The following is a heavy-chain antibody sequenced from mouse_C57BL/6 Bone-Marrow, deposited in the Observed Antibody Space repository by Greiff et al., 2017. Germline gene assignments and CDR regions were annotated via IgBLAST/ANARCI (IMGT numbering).Heavy chain of an antibody. CDR1: GYAFSSSW. V-gene: IGHV1-82*01. CDR2: IYPGDGDT. CDR3: SRTITKVVVPHFDV. Sequence: QVQLQQSGPELVKPGASVKISCKASGYAFSSSWMNWVQQRPGKGLEWIGRIYPGDGDTNYNGKFKGKATLTADKSSSTAFKQLSSLASEESTVNFYSRTITKVVVPHFDVWGTGTTVTVSS. J-gene: IGHJ1*03. D-gene: IGHD1-1*01.